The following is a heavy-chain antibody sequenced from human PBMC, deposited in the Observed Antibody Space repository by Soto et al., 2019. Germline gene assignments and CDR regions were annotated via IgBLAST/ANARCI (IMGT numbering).Heavy chain of an antibody. CDR1: GGSISSYY. Sequence: QVQLQESGPGLVKPSETLSLTCTVSGGSISSYYWSWIRQPPGKGLEWIGYIYYSGSTNYSPSLKSRVTISVDTSKNQFSLRLSSVTAADTAVYYCAGARGRYDYIWGSYRSDYMDVWGKGTTVTVSS. J-gene: IGHJ6*03. CDR3: AGARGRYDYIWGSYRSDYMDV. V-gene: IGHV4-59*01. D-gene: IGHD3-16*02. CDR2: IYYSGST.